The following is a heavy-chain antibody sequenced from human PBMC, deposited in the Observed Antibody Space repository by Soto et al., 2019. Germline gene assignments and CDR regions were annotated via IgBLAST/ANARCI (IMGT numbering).Heavy chain of an antibody. D-gene: IGHD3-10*01. CDR2: INPGGTST. CDR1: GYIFSSHY. Sequence: ASVKVSCKASGYIFSSHYMHWVRQAPGQGLEWMGLINPGGTSTIYAQKLQGRLTMTRDPSTSTDYMELSSLRSEDTAVYYCARDNSWDYGSGLMAWWFDPRGQGTLVTVS. CDR3: ARDNSWDYGSGLMAWWFDP. V-gene: IGHV1-46*04. J-gene: IGHJ5*02.